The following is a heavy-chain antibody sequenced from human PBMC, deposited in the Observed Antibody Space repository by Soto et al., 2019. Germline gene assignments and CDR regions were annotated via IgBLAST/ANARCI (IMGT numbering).Heavy chain of an antibody. Sequence: SETLSLTCAVSGGCIDYYYWSWIRQPPGKGLEWIGDVSDSGRTNYNPSLRSRVTISVDTSKNQFSLRLNSVTAADTAVYYCARDSTTWFPYYGIDVWGQGTTVTVSS. J-gene: IGHJ6*02. CDR1: GGCIDYYY. CDR3: ARDSTTWFPYYGIDV. V-gene: IGHV4-59*01. CDR2: VSDSGRT. D-gene: IGHD2-2*01.